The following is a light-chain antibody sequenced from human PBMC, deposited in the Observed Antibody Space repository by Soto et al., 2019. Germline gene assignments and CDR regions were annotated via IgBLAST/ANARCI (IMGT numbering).Light chain of an antibody. Sequence: QSGLTQPPSASGTPGQRVTMSCSGISSNIGSNTVNWFQQLPGTAPKLLISSNDQRPSGVPDRFSGSKSGTSASLAISGLQSEDEADYYCAAWDDSLNGYVFGTGTKVTVL. CDR3: AAWDDSLNGYV. J-gene: IGLJ1*01. CDR2: SND. V-gene: IGLV1-44*01. CDR1: SSNIGSNT.